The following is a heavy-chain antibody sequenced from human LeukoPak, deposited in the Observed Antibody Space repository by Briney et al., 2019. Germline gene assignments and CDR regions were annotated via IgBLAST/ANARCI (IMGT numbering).Heavy chain of an antibody. CDR1: GFTFSSYA. J-gene: IGHJ4*02. CDR3: ARDRTGPEVSHYDFWSGYYQY. D-gene: IGHD3-3*01. CDR2: ISYDGSNK. Sequence: GGSLRLSCAASGFTFSSYAMHWVRQAPGKGLEWVAVISYDGSNKYYADSVKGRFTISRDNSKNTLYLQMNSLRADDTAVYYCARDRTGPEVSHYDFWSGYYQYWGQGTLVTVSS. V-gene: IGHV3-30*04.